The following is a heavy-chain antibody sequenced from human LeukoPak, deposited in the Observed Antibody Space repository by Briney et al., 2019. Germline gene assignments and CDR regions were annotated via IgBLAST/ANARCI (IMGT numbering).Heavy chain of an antibody. J-gene: IGHJ3*02. D-gene: IGHD1-26*01. Sequence: PSETLSLTCTVSGGSISSSSHYWGWIRQPPGKGLDWMGSIYYSGSTYYNPSLKSRVTISVDTSKNQFSLKLSSVTAADTAVYYCARGGGNYYWELPYAFDIWGQGTMVTVSS. CDR1: GGSISSSSHY. V-gene: IGHV4-39*07. CDR3: ARGGGNYYWELPYAFDI. CDR2: IYYSGST.